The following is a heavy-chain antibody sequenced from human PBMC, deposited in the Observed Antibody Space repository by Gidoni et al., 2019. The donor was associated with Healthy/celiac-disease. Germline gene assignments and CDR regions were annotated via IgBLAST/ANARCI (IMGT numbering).Heavy chain of an antibody. V-gene: IGHV5-51*01. CDR1: GHNFTGYW. Sequence: EVQLVQSGAEGKKPGESLKISCKSSGHNFTGYWIGWVRQRPGNALEWMWIIYPGDSVTRYGLSFQGQVTISADKSISTAYLQWSSLKASDTAMYYCASPKSPGESDAFDIWGQGTMVTVSS. J-gene: IGHJ3*02. CDR2: IYPGDSVT. CDR3: ASPKSPGESDAFDI.